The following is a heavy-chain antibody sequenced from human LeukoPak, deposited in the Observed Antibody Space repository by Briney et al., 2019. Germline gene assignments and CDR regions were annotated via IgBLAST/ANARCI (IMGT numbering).Heavy chain of an antibody. V-gene: IGHV1-2*02. Sequence: GASVKVSCKASRYTFTGYYMHWVRQAPGQGLEWMGWINPKSGGTNYAQKFQGRVSMTRDTSISTAYMELSRLKSDDTAVFHCARDRGGYSHAFDIWGQGTMVTVSS. J-gene: IGHJ3*02. CDR1: RYTFTGYY. CDR2: INPKSGGT. D-gene: IGHD5-18*01. CDR3: ARDRGGYSHAFDI.